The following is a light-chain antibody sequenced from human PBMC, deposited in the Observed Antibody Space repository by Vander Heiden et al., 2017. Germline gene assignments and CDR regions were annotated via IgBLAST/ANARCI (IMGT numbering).Light chain of an antibody. CDR2: LGS. CDR1: QSLLHSNGYNY. J-gene: IGKJ2*01. Sequence: DTVMTQSPLSLPVTPGEPASISCRSSQSLLHSNGYNYLDWYLQKPGQSPQLLIYLGSNRASGVPDRFSGSGSGTDFTLKISRVEAEDVGVYYCMQAVFGQGTKLEIK. V-gene: IGKV2-28*01. CDR3: MQAV.